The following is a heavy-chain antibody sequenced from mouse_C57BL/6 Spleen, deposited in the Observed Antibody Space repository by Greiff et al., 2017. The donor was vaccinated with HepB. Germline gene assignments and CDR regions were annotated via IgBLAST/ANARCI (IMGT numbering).Heavy chain of an antibody. D-gene: IGHD1-1*01. CDR3: ARDRDYGSSPFAY. CDR1: GYSITSGYY. Sequence: EVKLMESGPGLVKPSQSLSLTCSVPGYSITSGYYWNWIRQFPGNKLEWMGYISYDGSNNYNPSLKNRISITRDTSKNQFFLKLNSVTTEDTATYYCARDRDYGSSPFAYWGQGTLVTVSA. V-gene: IGHV3-6*01. J-gene: IGHJ3*01. CDR2: ISYDGSN.